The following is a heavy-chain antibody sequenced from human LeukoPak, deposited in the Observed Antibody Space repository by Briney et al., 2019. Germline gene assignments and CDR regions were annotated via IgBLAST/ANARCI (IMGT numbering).Heavy chain of an antibody. J-gene: IGHJ4*02. Sequence: PGGSLRLSCAASGFXFSTYAISWVRQAPGKGQEWVSGLTGGGGGTSYADSVKGRFTISRDNSKNTLYLQMNSLRAEDTAVYYCAKDKGAVTGTFDYWGQGTLVTVSS. D-gene: IGHD1-14*01. CDR1: GFXFSTYA. CDR2: LTGGGGGT. CDR3: AKDKGAVTGTFDY. V-gene: IGHV3-23*01.